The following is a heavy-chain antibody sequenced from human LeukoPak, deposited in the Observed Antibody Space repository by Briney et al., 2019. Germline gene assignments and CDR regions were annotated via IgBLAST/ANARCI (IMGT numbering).Heavy chain of an antibody. J-gene: IGHJ5*02. D-gene: IGHD3-22*01. Sequence: SETLSLTCTVSGGSISSYYWSWIRQPPGKGLEWTGYIYYSGSTNYNPSLKSRVTISVDTSKNQFSLKLSSVTAADTAVYYCARVGGGYYYWFDPWGQGTLVTVSS. CDR3: ARVGGGYYYWFDP. CDR1: GGSISSYY. V-gene: IGHV4-59*01. CDR2: IYYSGST.